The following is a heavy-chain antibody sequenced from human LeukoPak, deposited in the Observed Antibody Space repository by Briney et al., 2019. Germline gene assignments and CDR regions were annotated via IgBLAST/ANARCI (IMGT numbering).Heavy chain of an antibody. D-gene: IGHD1-26*01. CDR2: INPSGGST. J-gene: IGHJ3*02. CDR3: AKSGSLILGAFDI. Sequence: VASVKVSCKASGYTFTGYYMHWVRQAPGQGLEWMGIINPSGGSTSYAQKFQGRVTMTRDTSTSTVYMELSSLRSEDTAVYYCAKSGSLILGAFDIWGQGTMVTVSS. CDR1: GYTFTGYY. V-gene: IGHV1-46*01.